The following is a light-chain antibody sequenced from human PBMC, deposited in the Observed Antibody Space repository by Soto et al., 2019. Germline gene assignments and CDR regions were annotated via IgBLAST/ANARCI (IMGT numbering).Light chain of an antibody. CDR1: QSVSNTY. V-gene: IGKV3-20*01. J-gene: IGKJ3*01. Sequence: IVLTQSPGTLSLSPGERATLSCRASQSVSNTYLAWYQQKPGQAPRLLIYDASSRATGIPDRFSGRGSGTDFTLTISRLEPEDFAVYYCQQYGRSPGLFTFGPGTKVDIK. CDR3: QQYGRSPGLFT. CDR2: DAS.